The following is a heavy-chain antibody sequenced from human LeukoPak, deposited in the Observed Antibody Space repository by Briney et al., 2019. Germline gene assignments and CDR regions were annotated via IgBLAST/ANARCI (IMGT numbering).Heavy chain of an antibody. J-gene: IGHJ4*02. Sequence: ASVKVSCKASGHTFIDFYVHWVRQAPGQGLEWMGRIHSSGGTLFAQIFLGSVTLTWDMSITAAYMHLYSLGSDDRAVYECSSGGDVAERAPDSWGQGTLVSVS. D-gene: IGHD6-25*01. CDR3: SSGGDVAERAPDS. CDR1: GHTFIDFY. CDR2: IHSSGGT. V-gene: IGHV1-2*02.